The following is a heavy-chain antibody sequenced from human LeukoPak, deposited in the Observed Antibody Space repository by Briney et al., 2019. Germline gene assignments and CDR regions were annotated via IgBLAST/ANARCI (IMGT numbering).Heavy chain of an antibody. CDR1: GFTFSNHG. CDR3: AKDDAWLRFGE. CDR2: ISPSGDIT. Sequence: GGTLRLSCAASGFTFSNHGMNWVRQAPGKGLEWVSGISPSGDITYYADSVKGRFTISRDNSKNTLYLEVISLTAEDTAVYYCAKDDAWLRFGEWSQRTLVTVSS. V-gene: IGHV3-23*01. J-gene: IGHJ4*02. D-gene: IGHD3-10*01.